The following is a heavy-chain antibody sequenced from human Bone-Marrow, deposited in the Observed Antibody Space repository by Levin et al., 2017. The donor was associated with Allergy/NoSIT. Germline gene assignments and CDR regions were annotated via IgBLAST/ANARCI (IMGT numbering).Heavy chain of an antibody. CDR2: LFPDGSDI. CDR1: GYSFARYW. CDR3: AKLGGGESMDV. Sequence: RGESLKISCKTSGYSFARYWMGWVRQMPGKGLEWMGILFPDGSDIRYSPSFQGQVTISADKSISTAYLQWSSLKTSDTAMYYCAKLGGGESMDVWGQGTTVTVSS. J-gene: IGHJ6*02. D-gene: IGHD3-16*01. V-gene: IGHV5-51*01.